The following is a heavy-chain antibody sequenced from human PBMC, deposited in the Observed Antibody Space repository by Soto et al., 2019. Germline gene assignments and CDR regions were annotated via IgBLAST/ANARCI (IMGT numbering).Heavy chain of an antibody. Sequence: ASVKVSCKTAGYTFTSHFITWVRQAPGQGLEWMGWISAYNGNTDYAQMLQGRVTMTTDTSTATAYMEMRSLRSDDTAVYYCARQNYYSGLAVWGQGTTVTVSS. CDR1: GYTFTSHF. CDR2: ISAYNGNT. CDR3: ARQNYYSGLAV. J-gene: IGHJ6*02. V-gene: IGHV1-18*01.